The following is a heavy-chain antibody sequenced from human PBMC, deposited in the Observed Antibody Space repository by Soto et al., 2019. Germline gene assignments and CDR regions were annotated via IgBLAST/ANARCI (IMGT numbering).Heavy chain of an antibody. CDR3: ASNYGSGSAHFDY. D-gene: IGHD3-10*01. V-gene: IGHV1-69*02. CDR1: GGTFSSYT. CDR2: SIPMLGMS. J-gene: IGHJ4*02. Sequence: QVQLVQSGPEVKKPGSSVRVSCTASGGTFSSYTINWVRQVPGQGPEWMGRSIPMLGMSNYAQKFQGRVMMIADKSTNTVYLELSGLRSEDTAIYYCASNYGSGSAHFDYWGQGTLVTVSS.